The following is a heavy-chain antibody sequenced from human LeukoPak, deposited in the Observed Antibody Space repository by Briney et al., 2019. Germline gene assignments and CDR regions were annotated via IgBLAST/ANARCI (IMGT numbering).Heavy chain of an antibody. Sequence: GGSLRLSCAASGFTFSSYAMHWVRQAPGKGLEWVAVISYDGSNKYYADSVKGRFTISRDNSKNTLYLQMNSLRAEDTAVYYCARGWDRDCTSTSCYIAYNWGQGTLVSVSS. CDR1: GFTFSSYA. CDR2: ISYDGSNK. D-gene: IGHD2-2*02. V-gene: IGHV3-30-3*01. J-gene: IGHJ4*02. CDR3: ARGWDRDCTSTSCYIAYN.